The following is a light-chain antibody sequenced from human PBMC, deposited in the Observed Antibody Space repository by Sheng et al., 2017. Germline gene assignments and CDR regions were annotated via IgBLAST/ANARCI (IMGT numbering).Light chain of an antibody. Sequence: YELTQPPSVSVAPGQTASITCGGNNIQRKSVHWYQQKPGQAPGLVVYDDRDRPSGIPERFSGSNSGNTATLTISRVEAADEADYYCQVWDLSSDQWVFGSGTKVTVL. CDR1: NIQRKS. CDR2: DDR. J-gene: IGLJ1*01. V-gene: IGLV3-21*02. CDR3: QVWDLSSDQWV.